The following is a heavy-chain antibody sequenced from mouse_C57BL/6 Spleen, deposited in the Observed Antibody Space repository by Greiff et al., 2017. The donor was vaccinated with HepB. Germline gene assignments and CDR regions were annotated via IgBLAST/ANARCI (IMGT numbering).Heavy chain of an antibody. V-gene: IGHV5-6*01. J-gene: IGHJ2*01. CDR2: ISSGGSYT. D-gene: IGHD2-5*01. CDR3: ARHAAYSNYFDY. CDR1: GFTFSSYG. Sequence: EVQLQESGGDLVKPGGSLKLSCAASGFTFSSYGMSWVRQTPDKRLEWVATISSGGSYTYYPDSVKGRFTISRDNAKNTLYLQMSSLKSEDTAMYYCARHAAYSNYFDYWGQGTTLTVSS.